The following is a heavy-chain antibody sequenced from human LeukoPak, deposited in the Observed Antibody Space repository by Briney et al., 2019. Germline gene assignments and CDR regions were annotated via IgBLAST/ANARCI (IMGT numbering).Heavy chain of an antibody. CDR3: ASHLPYRSSSADWFDP. J-gene: IGHJ5*02. V-gene: IGHV4-39*01. CDR1: GGSISSSSYY. CDR2: IYYTGST. Sequence: PSETLSLTCTVSGGSISSSSYYWGWIRQPPGKGLEWIGSIYYTGSTYYNPSLKSRVTISVDTSKNQFSLKLSSVTAAETAVYYCASHLPYRSSSADWFDPWGQGTLVTVSS. D-gene: IGHD6-6*01.